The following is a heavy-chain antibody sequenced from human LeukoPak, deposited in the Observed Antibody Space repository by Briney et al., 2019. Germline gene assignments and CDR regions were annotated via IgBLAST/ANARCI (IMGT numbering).Heavy chain of an antibody. V-gene: IGHV1-8*01. Sequence: ASVTVSCKASGYTFTSYDINWVRQATGQGLEWMGWMNPNSGNTDNAHKFQGTVTMTRNTSIITAYMELSRLRSEDAAVYVCISSGDYVGFDYWGQGTLVTVSS. J-gene: IGHJ4*02. CDR2: MNPNSGNT. D-gene: IGHD3-22*01. CDR1: GYTFTSYD. CDR3: ISSGDYVGFDY.